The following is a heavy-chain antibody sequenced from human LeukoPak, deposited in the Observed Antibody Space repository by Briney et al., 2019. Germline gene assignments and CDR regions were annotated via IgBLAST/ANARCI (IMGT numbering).Heavy chain of an antibody. D-gene: IGHD6-13*01. CDR2: ISYDGSNK. Sequence: PGGSLRLSCAASGFTFSSYGMHWVRQAPGKGLEWMAVISYDGSNKYYADSVKGRFTISRDNSKNTLYLQMNSLRAEDTAVYYCAKDGGYSSSWTDYWGQGTLVTVSS. V-gene: IGHV3-30*18. J-gene: IGHJ4*02. CDR3: AKDGGYSSSWTDY. CDR1: GFTFSSYG.